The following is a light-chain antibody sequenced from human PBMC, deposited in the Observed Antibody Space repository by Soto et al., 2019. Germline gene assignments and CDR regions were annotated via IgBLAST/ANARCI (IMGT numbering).Light chain of an antibody. CDR3: QQYGSSPWT. Sequence: EIVLTQSPGTLSLSPGERATLSCRASQSVSSSYLAWYQQKPGQATRLLRYGASSRATGIPDRFSGSGSGPGFDLTISRLEPEDFAVYYCQQYGSSPWTFGQGTKVEIK. CDR2: GAS. CDR1: QSVSSSY. V-gene: IGKV3-20*01. J-gene: IGKJ1*01.